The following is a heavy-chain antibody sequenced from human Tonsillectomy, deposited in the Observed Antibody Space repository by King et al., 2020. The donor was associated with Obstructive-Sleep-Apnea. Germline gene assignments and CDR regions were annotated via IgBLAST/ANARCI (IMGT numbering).Heavy chain of an antibody. CDR2: ISSDGGAT. CDR1: GFSFSSSW. V-gene: IGHV3-74*01. D-gene: IGHD2-8*01. Sequence: VKLVESGGGLVQPEGSLRLSCAASGFSFSSSWMHWVRQAPGKGLQWISYISSDGGATTYADSVRGRFTLSRDNAKNTIFLQMSSLRAEDTAVYYCATAVMGGQGTLVTVSS. CDR3: ATAVM. J-gene: IGHJ4*02.